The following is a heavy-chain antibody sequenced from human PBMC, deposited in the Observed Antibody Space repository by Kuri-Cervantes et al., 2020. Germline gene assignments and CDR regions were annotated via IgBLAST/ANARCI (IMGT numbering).Heavy chain of an antibody. CDR2: IYPGDSDT. CDR1: GYSFTSYW. CDR3: ARVRDCGGDCYTFDY. D-gene: IGHD2-21*02. V-gene: IGHV5-51*01. Sequence: GGSLRLSCKGSGYSFTSYWIGWVRQMPGKGLEWMGIIYPGDSDTRYSPSFQGQVTISADKSISTAYLQWSSLKASDTAMYYCARVRDCGGDCYTFDYWGQGTLVTVSS. J-gene: IGHJ4*02.